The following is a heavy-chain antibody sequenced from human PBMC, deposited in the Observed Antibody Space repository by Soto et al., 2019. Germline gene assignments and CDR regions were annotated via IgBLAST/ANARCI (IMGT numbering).Heavy chain of an antibody. D-gene: IGHD6-25*01. CDR1: GYTFTSYG. CDR3: ARSGSGAAYYYHGLDV. Sequence: QVQLVQSGAEVKKPGVSVKVSCKASGYTFTSYGFSWVRQAPGQGLEWMGWISTYNGNTNYAQKLQGRVTMTTDTSTSTAYMELRSLRSDDTAVYYCARSGSGAAYYYHGLDVWGQGTTVTVSS. J-gene: IGHJ6*02. V-gene: IGHV1-18*04. CDR2: ISTYNGNT.